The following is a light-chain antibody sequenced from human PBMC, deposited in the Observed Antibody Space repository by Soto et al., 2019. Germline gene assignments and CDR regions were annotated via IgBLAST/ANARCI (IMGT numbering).Light chain of an antibody. CDR2: LGS. J-gene: IGKJ4*01. V-gene: IGKV2-28*01. CDR3: MQGLTTPLT. Sequence: DIVLTQSPLSLPVTPGEPASISCRSSQSLLSSNGNNYLDWYLQKPGQSPQVLIYLGSNRASGVTYRFSGSGSGTDFTLKISRVEAEDVWVYYCMQGLTTPLTFGGGTKVEIK. CDR1: QSLLSSNGNNY.